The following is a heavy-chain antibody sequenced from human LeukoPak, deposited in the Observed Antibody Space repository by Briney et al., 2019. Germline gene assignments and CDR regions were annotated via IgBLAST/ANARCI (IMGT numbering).Heavy chain of an antibody. V-gene: IGHV3-23*01. CDR1: GFTFSSYA. D-gene: IGHD2-2*01. CDR2: ISDGGGST. CDR3: AKGLVGVVVPAASDY. Sequence: GGSLRLSCAASGFTFSSYAMNWVRQAPGKGLEWVSAISDGGGSTYYADAVKGRFTISRDNSKNTLYLQMNSLRAEDTAVYYCAKGLVGVVVPAASDYWGQGTLVTVSS. J-gene: IGHJ4*02.